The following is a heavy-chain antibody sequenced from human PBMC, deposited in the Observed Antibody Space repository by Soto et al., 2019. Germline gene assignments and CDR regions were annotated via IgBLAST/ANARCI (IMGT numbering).Heavy chain of an antibody. J-gene: IGHJ4*02. D-gene: IGHD3-22*01. Sequence: PSETLSLTCTVSGGSISSSSYYWGWIRQPPGKGLEWIGYISYGGSTYYSPSLKSRVTISVDTSKNQFSLKLRSVTAADTAVYFCARVGVQSGYYDSSGYYYVFDYWGQGTLVTVSS. CDR2: ISYGGST. CDR3: ARVGVQSGYYDSSGYYYVFDY. V-gene: IGHV4-39*07. CDR1: GGSISSSSYY.